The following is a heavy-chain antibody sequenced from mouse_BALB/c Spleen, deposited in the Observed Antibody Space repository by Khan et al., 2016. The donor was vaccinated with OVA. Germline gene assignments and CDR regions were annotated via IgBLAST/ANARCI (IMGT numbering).Heavy chain of an antibody. CDR1: GYTFTNYG. CDR2: INTYTGEP. J-gene: IGHJ1*01. Sequence: QIQLVQSGPELKKPGETVKISCKASGYTFTNYGMNWVKQAPGKGLKWMGWINTYTGEPTYTGDFKGRFAFSLETSASTAYLQINNLKNEDMATYFCARGASYWYFDVWGAGTPVTVSS. V-gene: IGHV9-1*02. CDR3: ARGASYWYFDV.